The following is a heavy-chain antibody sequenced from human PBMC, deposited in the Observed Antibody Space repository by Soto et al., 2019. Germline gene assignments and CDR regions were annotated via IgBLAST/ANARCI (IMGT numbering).Heavy chain of an antibody. J-gene: IGHJ4*02. Sequence: NPGGSLRLSCAASGFTFSSYSMNWVRQAPGKGLEWVSSISSSSSYIYYADSVKGRFTISRDNAKNSLYLQMNSLRAEDTAVYYCASSVGRYYYDSSGYLVYWGQGTLVTVSS. V-gene: IGHV3-21*01. CDR3: ASSVGRYYYDSSGYLVY. CDR2: ISSSSSYI. CDR1: GFTFSSYS. D-gene: IGHD3-22*01.